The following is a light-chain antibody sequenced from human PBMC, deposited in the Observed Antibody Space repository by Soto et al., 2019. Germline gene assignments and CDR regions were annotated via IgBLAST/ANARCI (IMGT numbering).Light chain of an antibody. CDR2: EDN. CDR1: TSDIANYNL. J-gene: IGLJ2*01. Sequence: QSALTQPASVSGSPGQSITISCTGTTSDIANYNLVSWYQQHPGKVPKLIIHEDNKRPSGISDRFSGSKSGNTASLTISALQAEDEADYYCCSYEGDPTLSVIFGGGTKLTVL. CDR3: CSYEGDPTLSVI. V-gene: IGLV2-23*01.